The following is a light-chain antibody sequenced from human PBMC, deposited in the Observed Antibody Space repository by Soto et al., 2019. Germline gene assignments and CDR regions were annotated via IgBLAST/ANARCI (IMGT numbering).Light chain of an antibody. J-gene: IGLJ2*01. V-gene: IGLV2-23*01. Sequence: QSALTQPASLSGSPGQSSTISCTGTSADIGSFNLVSWYQQFPGEVPKLIIYESYKRPSGISTRFSGSRSDNTASLTVSGLQPEDQADYYCCCFAGSNTYIFAAGTQLTVL. CDR2: ESY. CDR3: CCFAGSNTYI. CDR1: SADIGSFNL.